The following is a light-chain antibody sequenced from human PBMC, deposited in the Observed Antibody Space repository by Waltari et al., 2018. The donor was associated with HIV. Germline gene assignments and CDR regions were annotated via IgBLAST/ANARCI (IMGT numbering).Light chain of an antibody. CDR2: GKN. Sequence: SSQLTQDPALSVAFGQTVRITCHGDSLRGYYARGYQQKPGQAPVLVIYGKNTRPSGIPDRFSASSSGTTASLTISGAQAEDEADYYCNSRDTSGNHQVFGGGTTLTVL. CDR1: SLRGYY. CDR3: NSRDTSGNHQV. J-gene: IGLJ2*01. V-gene: IGLV3-19*01.